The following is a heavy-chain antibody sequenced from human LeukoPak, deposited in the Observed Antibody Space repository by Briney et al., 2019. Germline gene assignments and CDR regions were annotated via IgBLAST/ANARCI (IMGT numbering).Heavy chain of an antibody. CDR1: GFIFSSYA. Sequence: GGSLRLSCAASGFIFSSYAMHWVRQAPGKGLEWVAVISYDGSNKYYADSVKGRFTISRDNSQNTLSLQMNSLRAEDTAVYYCARDPGRGYCSGGSCPTAGWFDPWGQGTLVTVSS. V-gene: IGHV3-30*04. J-gene: IGHJ5*02. CDR2: ISYDGSNK. D-gene: IGHD2-15*01. CDR3: ARDPGRGYCSGGSCPTAGWFDP.